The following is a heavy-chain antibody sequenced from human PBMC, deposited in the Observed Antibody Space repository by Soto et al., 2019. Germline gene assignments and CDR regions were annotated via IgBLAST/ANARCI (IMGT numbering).Heavy chain of an antibody. CDR2: INSRSSST. D-gene: IGHD7-27*01. V-gene: IGHV3-11*05. CDR3: VKGRNWASGSDY. Sequence: LSLTCTVSGGSISSGGYYWSWIRQAPGKGLEWVSYINSRSSSTNYADSVKGRFTISRDNAKNLLYLQMSSLTVEDTAVYYCVKGRNWASGSDYRGQGTLVTVSS. J-gene: IGHJ4*02. CDR1: GGSISSGGYY.